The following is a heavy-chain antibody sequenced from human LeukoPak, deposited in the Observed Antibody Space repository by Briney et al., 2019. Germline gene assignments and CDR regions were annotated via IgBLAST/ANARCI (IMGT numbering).Heavy chain of an antibody. CDR1: GFTFRDAW. J-gene: IGHJ4*02. CDR3: ARGGGYYFDY. V-gene: IGHV3-11*06. Sequence: GGSLRLSCAASGFTFRDAWMYWVRQAPGKGLEWLSYISSSSSHTNYADSVKGRFTISRDNAKNSLYLQMNSLRAEDTAVYYCARGGGYYFDYWGQGTLVTVSS. D-gene: IGHD4-23*01. CDR2: ISSSSSHT.